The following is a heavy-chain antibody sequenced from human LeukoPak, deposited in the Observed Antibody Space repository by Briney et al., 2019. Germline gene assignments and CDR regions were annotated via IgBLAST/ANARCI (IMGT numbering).Heavy chain of an antibody. Sequence: GGSLRLSCAVSGFTVSTYVMHWVRRAPGEGLVWVARINHDGSDIIYADSVKGRSTISRDNAKNTLYLQMNRLRADDTAIYYCVRDSNFKIDYWGQGTLVTVSS. D-gene: IGHD5-24*01. CDR3: VRDSNFKIDY. CDR2: INHDGSDI. CDR1: GFTVSTYV. V-gene: IGHV3-74*01. J-gene: IGHJ4*02.